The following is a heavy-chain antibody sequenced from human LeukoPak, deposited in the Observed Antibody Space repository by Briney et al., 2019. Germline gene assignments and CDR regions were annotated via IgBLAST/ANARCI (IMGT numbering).Heavy chain of an antibody. D-gene: IGHD1-14*01. J-gene: IGHJ4*02. CDR2: ISGSGGST. Sequence: GGSLRLSCAASGFTFSSDAMRWVRQAPGRGLEWGSAISGSGGSTYYADSVKGRFTISRDNSKNTLYLQMNSLRAEDTAVYYCAKQWPQKDHAFDYWGQGTLVTVSS. V-gene: IGHV3-23*01. CDR1: GFTFSSDA. CDR3: AKQWPQKDHAFDY.